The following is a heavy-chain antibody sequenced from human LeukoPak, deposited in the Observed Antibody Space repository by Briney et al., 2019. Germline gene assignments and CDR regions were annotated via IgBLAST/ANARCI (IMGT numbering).Heavy chain of an antibody. D-gene: IGHD6-19*01. CDR1: GGSINSHY. Sequence: SETLSLTCAVSGGSINSHYGGWIRQPPGKGLQWIGDIYYTGKNNYNPSLKSRVTISLGTSKDHLSLNLTSVVAADTAIYYCVRRDTGWNYFDYWGQGILVTVSS. J-gene: IGHJ4*02. CDR2: IYYTGKN. V-gene: IGHV4-59*08. CDR3: VRRDTGWNYFDY.